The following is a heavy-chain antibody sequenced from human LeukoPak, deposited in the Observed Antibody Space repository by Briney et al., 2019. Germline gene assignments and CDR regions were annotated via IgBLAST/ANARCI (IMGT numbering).Heavy chain of an antibody. CDR2: IYPGDSDT. Sequence: GESLKISCKGSGYSFTNYWIGWVRQMPGKGLEWMGIIYPGDSDTRYSPSFQGQVTISADKSISTAYLQWSSLKASDTAMYYCARHVERVRELTSVFYYYYYMDVWGKGTTVTISS. J-gene: IGHJ6*03. CDR1: GYSFTNYW. D-gene: IGHD3-10*01. V-gene: IGHV5-51*01. CDR3: ARHVERVRELTSVFYYYYYMDV.